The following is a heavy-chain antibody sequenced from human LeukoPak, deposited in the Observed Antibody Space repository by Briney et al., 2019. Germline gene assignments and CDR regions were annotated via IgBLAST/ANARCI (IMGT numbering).Heavy chain of an antibody. D-gene: IGHD3-10*01. CDR3: ASTILWSRTDV. V-gene: IGHV3-74*01. J-gene: IGHJ6*04. CDR2: INSDGSST. CDR1: GFTFSSYW. Sequence: GGSLRLSCAASGFTFSSYWMHWVRQAPGKGLVWVSRINSDGSSTNYADSVKGRFTISRDNAKNTLYLQMNSLRAEDTAVYYCASTILWSRTDVWGKGTTVTVSS.